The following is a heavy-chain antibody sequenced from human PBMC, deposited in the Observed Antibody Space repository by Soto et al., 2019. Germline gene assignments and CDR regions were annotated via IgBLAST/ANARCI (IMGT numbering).Heavy chain of an antibody. CDR1: GFTFDDYA. V-gene: IGHV3-9*01. CDR3: AKVLPTRDFWSGYPMSFAFDI. J-gene: IGHJ3*02. CDR2: ISWNSGSI. Sequence: GGSLRLSCAASGFTFDDYAMHWVRQAPGKGLEWVSGISWNSGSIGYADSVKGRFTISRDNAKNSLYLQMNSLIAEDTALYYCAKVLPTRDFWSGYPMSFAFDIWGQGTMVTVSS. D-gene: IGHD3-3*01.